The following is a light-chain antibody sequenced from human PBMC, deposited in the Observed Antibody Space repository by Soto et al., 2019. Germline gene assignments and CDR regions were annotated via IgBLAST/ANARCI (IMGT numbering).Light chain of an antibody. V-gene: IGKV3-11*01. J-gene: IGKJ5*01. CDR1: QSVRTY. CDR3: QQRNSWPPIT. Sequence: EIVLTQSPVTLSLSPGERATLSCRASQSVRTYLAWYQVKPGQAPRLLIYDASSRASGVPARFSSSGSGTDFTLTISSLEPEDFALYYCQQRNSWPPITFGQGTRLESK. CDR2: DAS.